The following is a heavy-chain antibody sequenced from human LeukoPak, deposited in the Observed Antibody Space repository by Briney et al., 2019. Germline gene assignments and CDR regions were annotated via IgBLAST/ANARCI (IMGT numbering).Heavy chain of an antibody. CDR1: GGSISSSSYY. CDR2: IYYSGST. J-gene: IGHJ4*02. D-gene: IGHD1-26*01. V-gene: IGHV4-39*01. CDR3: ARHRGDSGSYFASYYFDY. Sequence: SETLSLTCTVSGGSISSSSYYWGWIRQPPGKGLEWIGTIYYSGSTDYNPSLKSRVTISVDTSKNQFSLKLSPVTAADTAVYYCARHRGDSGSYFASYYFDYWGQGTLVTVSS.